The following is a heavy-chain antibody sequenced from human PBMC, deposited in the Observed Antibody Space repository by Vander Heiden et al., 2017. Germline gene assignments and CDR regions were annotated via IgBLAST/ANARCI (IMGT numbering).Heavy chain of an antibody. J-gene: IGHJ2*01. CDR3: AREGPAAPRRYFDL. CDR1: GGSFSGYY. Sequence: QVQLQQWGAGLLKPSETLSLTCAVHGGSFSGYYWSWIRQPPGKGLEWIGEINHSGRTNYNPSLKSRVTISVDTSKNQFSLKLSSVTAADTAVYYCAREGPAAPRRYFDLWGRGTLVTVSS. V-gene: IGHV4-34*01. CDR2: INHSGRT. D-gene: IGHD2-2*01.